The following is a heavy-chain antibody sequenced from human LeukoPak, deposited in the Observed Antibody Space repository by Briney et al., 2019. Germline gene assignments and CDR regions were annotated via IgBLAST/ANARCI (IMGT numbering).Heavy chain of an antibody. J-gene: IGHJ4*02. CDR2: IIPIFSSA. V-gene: IGHV1-69*01. CDR1: GGTFSSYN. D-gene: IGHD2-15*01. CDR3: ARWLVVVRRGGYFDY. Sequence: GSSVRVSCKASGGTFSSYNIHWVRQAPGQGLEWMGGIIPIFSSANYAQKFQGRVMITADESTSTAYMELSSLRSEDTAIYYCARWLVVVRRGGYFDYWGQGTLVTVSS.